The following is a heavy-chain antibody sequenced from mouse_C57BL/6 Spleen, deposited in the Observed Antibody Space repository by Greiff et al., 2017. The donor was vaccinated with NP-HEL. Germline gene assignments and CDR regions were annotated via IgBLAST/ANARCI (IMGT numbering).Heavy chain of an antibody. V-gene: IGHV14-2*01. CDR1: GFNIKDYY. J-gene: IGHJ2*01. Sequence: VQLKESGAELVKPGASVKLSCTASGFNIKDYYMHWVKQRTEQGLEWIGRIDPEDGETKYAPKFKGKATITADTSSTTAYLQLSSLTSEDTAVSFCATSTTVVATYFDYWGQGTTLTVSS. CDR2: IDPEDGET. D-gene: IGHD1-1*01. CDR3: ATSTTVVATYFDY.